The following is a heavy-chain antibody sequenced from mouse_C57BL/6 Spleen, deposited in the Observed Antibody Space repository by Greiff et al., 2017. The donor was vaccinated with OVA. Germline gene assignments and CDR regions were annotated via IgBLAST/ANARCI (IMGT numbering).Heavy chain of an antibody. CDR3: ARGGFTTVVADWYFDV. CDR2: IHPNSGST. D-gene: IGHD1-1*01. V-gene: IGHV1-64*01. Sequence: QVQLQQPGAELVKPGASVKLSCKASGYTFTSYWMHWVTQRPGQGLEWIGMIHPNSGSTNYNEKFKSKATLPVDKSSSTAYMQLSSLTSEDSAVYYCARGGFTTVVADWYFDVWGTGTTVTVSS. CDR1: GYTFTSYW. J-gene: IGHJ1*03.